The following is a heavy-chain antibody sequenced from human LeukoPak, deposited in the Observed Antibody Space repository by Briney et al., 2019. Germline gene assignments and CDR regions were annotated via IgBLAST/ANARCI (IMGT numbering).Heavy chain of an antibody. D-gene: IGHD1-26*01. CDR2: IKNKANSYAT. CDR1: GFTFSNAW. Sequence: PGGSLRLSCAASGFTFSNAWMSWVRQAPGKGLEWVGQIKNKANSYATYYAASVKGRFIIPRDDSQNLVFLQMNSLKTEDTAVYYCADVGAGGDYWGQGTLVTVSS. V-gene: IGHV3-72*01. J-gene: IGHJ4*02. CDR3: ADVGAGGDY.